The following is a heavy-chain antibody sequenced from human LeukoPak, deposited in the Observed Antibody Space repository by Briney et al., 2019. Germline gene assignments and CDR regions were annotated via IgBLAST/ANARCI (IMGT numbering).Heavy chain of an antibody. D-gene: IGHD3-22*01. V-gene: IGHV3-15*01. J-gene: IGHJ4*02. Sequence: GGSLRLSCAASGFTFSNAWMSWVRQAPGKGLEWVGRIKSKTDGGTTDYAAPVKGRFTISRDDSKNTLYLQMNSLKTGDTAVYYCTTDLPVVVIIGYWGQGTLVTVSS. CDR3: TTDLPVVVIIGY. CDR1: GFTFSNAW. CDR2: IKSKTDGGTT.